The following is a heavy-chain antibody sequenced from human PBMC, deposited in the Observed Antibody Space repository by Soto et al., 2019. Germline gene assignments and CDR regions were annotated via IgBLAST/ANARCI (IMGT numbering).Heavy chain of an antibody. Sequence: QVQLVQSGAEVKKPGASVNISCKASGYTFTNYGVSWVRQAPGQGLEWMGWISAYSGLTHYPQHLQGRVTMTTDTSTTTAYLELGSLTSDDTAVYYCARRTPCASGSYFAGDFWCHGTLITVSS. J-gene: IGHJ4*01. CDR1: GYTFTNYG. CDR3: ARRTPCASGSYFAGDF. D-gene: IGHD3-10*01. CDR2: ISAYSGLT. V-gene: IGHV1-18*04.